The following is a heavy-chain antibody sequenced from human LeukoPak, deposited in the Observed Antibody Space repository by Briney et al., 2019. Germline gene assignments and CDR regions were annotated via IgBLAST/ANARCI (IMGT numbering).Heavy chain of an antibody. Sequence: GGSLRLSCAASGFTFSSYGMSWVRQAPGQGLEWVSFISGSGGNTFYADSVKGRFSISRDNSKHTVSLQMNSLRAEDTAVYYCAKSVYHSGNYWGQGTLVTVSS. D-gene: IGHD3-10*01. J-gene: IGHJ4*02. CDR2: ISGSGGNT. CDR1: GFTFSSYG. CDR3: AKSVYHSGNY. V-gene: IGHV3-23*01.